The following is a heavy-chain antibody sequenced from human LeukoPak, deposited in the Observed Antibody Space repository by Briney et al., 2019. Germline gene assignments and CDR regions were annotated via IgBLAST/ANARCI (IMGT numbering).Heavy chain of an antibody. V-gene: IGHV4-59*08. CDR3: ASHGSGYDAFDI. CDR1: GRPMSRYY. J-gene: IGHJ3*02. CDR2: IYYSGST. D-gene: IGHD3-22*01. Sequence: SETLSLTCTVSGRPMSRYYWIWIRQPPGKGLEWIGYIYYSGSTNYNPSLKSRVTISVDTSKNQFSLKLGAVTAAGTALYYCASHGSGYDAFDIWGQGTMVTVSS.